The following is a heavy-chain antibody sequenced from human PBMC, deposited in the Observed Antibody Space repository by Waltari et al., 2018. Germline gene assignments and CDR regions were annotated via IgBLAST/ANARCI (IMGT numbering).Heavy chain of an antibody. J-gene: IGHJ4*02. V-gene: IGHV3-11*01. Sequence: HVQLVESGGALVKPGGSLRLSCTASGFTFSDYYMTWVRQAPGKGLEWISYISNTGNTIYSAESVRGRFFISRDNAQNSLFLQMNSLSAEDTAVYYCAREYGLRGTTLTTGYWGQGTLVTVSS. CDR2: ISNTGNTI. CDR3: AREYGLRGTTLTTGY. D-gene: IGHD4-4*01. CDR1: GFTFSDYY.